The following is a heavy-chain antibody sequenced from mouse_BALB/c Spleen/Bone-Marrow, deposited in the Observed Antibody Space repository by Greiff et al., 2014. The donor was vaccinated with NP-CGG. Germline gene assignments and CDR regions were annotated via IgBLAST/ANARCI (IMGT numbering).Heavy chain of an antibody. CDR1: GFTFSSYA. Sequence: EVKLVESGGGLVKPGGSLKLSCAASGFTFSSYAMSWVRQTPEKRLEWVATISSGGSYTYYPDSVKGRFTISGVNAKNTLYLQMSSLKSEDTAMYYCTKIYYGYDGGYYYAMDYWGQGTSVTVSS. CDR3: TKIYYGYDGGYYYAMDY. CDR2: ISSGGSYT. D-gene: IGHD2-2*01. J-gene: IGHJ4*01. V-gene: IGHV5-6-4*01.